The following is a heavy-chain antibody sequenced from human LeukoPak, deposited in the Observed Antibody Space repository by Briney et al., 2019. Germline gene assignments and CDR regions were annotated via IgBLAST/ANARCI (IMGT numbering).Heavy chain of an antibody. V-gene: IGHV1-69*05. Sequence: ASVKVSCKASGGTFSSYAISWVRQAPGQGLEWMGGIIPIFGTANYAQKFQGRVTMTRDRSTSTVYMELSSLRSEDTAVYYCASAGGYRPSGLLDYWGQGTLVTVSS. J-gene: IGHJ4*02. CDR3: ASAGGYRPSGLLDY. D-gene: IGHD1-1*01. CDR2: IIPIFGTA. CDR1: GGTFSSYA.